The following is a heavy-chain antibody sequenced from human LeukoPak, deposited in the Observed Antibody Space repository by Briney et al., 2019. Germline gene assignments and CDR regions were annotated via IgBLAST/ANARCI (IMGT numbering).Heavy chain of an antibody. CDR3: AKKLGTTDY. CDR2: ISSSSSYI. V-gene: IGHV3-21*01. CDR1: GFTFSSYS. J-gene: IGHJ4*02. D-gene: IGHD7-27*01. Sequence: GGSLRLSCAASGFTFSSYSMNWVRPAPGKGLEWVSSISSSSSYIYYADSVKGRFTISRDNAKNSLYLQMNSLRAEDTAVYYCAKKLGTTDYWGQGTLVTVSS.